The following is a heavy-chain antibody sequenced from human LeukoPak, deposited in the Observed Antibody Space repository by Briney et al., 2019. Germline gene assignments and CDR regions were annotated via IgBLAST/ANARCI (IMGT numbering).Heavy chain of an antibody. D-gene: IGHD4-17*01. Sequence: PGGSLRLSCAASGFTFSSYAMSWVRQAPGKGLEWVSAISGSGGSTYYADSVKGRFTISRDNSKNTLYLQMNSLRAEDTAVYYCAKDPYNYGDYERFDYWGQGTLVTVSS. V-gene: IGHV3-23*01. J-gene: IGHJ4*02. CDR1: GFTFSSYA. CDR3: AKDPYNYGDYERFDY. CDR2: ISGSGGST.